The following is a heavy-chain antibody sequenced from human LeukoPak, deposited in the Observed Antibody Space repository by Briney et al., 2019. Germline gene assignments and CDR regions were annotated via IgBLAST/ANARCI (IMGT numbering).Heavy chain of an antibody. Sequence: GGSLRLSCTASGFTLSTYTMNWVRQAPGKGLEWVSYISSTSTTKYYADSVKGRFTISRDNSKNSLDLQMNRLTAEDTAVYYCARDRSLVDGDYGVWFDAWGQGSLVTVSS. CDR2: ISSTSTTK. V-gene: IGHV3-48*04. J-gene: IGHJ5*02. CDR1: GFTLSTYT. D-gene: IGHD4-17*01. CDR3: ARDRSLVDGDYGVWFDA.